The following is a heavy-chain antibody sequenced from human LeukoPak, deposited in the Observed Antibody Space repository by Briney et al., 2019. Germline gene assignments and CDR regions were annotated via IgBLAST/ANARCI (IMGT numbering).Heavy chain of an antibody. V-gene: IGHV3-30*04. D-gene: IGHD3-10*01. Sequence: SGGSLRLSCAASGFTFSSYAMHWVRQAPGKGLEWVAVISYDGSNKYYADSVKGRFTISRDNSKNTLYLQMNSLRAEDTAVYYCARVGRNYYGSGSYFDDAFGIWGQGTMVTVSS. CDR3: ARVGRNYYGSGSYFDDAFGI. CDR2: ISYDGSNK. CDR1: GFTFSSYA. J-gene: IGHJ3*02.